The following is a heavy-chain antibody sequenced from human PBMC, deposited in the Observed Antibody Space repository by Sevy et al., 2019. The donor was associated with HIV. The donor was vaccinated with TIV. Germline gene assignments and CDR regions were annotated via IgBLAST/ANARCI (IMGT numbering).Heavy chain of an antibody. Sequence: GGSLRLSCATSGFTFSSNWMTWVRQAPGKGLEWVSSISGSGRFTYYADFVEGRFIISRDNSKNTLSVQMNSLRAEDTAVYYCAKGFCSGATCPRDYYYYGMDVWGQGTTVTVSS. CDR1: GFTFSSNW. CDR3: AKGFCSGATCPRDYYYYGMDV. D-gene: IGHD2-15*01. J-gene: IGHJ6*02. CDR2: ISGSGRFT. V-gene: IGHV3-23*01.